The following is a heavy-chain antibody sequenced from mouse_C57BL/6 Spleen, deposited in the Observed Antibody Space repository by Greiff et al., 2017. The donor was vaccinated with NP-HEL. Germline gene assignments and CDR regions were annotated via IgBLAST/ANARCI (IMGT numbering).Heavy chain of an antibody. CDR1: GFTFSSYT. J-gene: IGHJ2*01. D-gene: IGHD3-3*01. CDR2: ISGGGGNT. V-gene: IGHV5-9*01. Sequence: EVKLEESGGGLVKPGGSLKLSCAASGFTFSSYTMSWVRQTPEKRLEWVATISGGGGNTYYPDSVKGRFTISRDNAKNTLYLQMSSLRSEDTALYYCARHGAGYFDYWGQGTTLTVSS. CDR3: ARHGAGYFDY.